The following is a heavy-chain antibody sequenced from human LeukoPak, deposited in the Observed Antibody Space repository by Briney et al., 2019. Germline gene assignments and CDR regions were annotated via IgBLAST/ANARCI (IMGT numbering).Heavy chain of an antibody. Sequence: ASVTVSCKASGYTFTSYGLSWVRQAPGHGLEGMGWISPYNGNTNYAQKFQGRVTMTPDTSTTTGYMELRSLRSDDTAVYYCARVVHVGNDAFDIWGQGTMITVSS. J-gene: IGHJ3*02. CDR3: ARVVHVGNDAFDI. CDR2: ISPYNGNT. CDR1: GYTFTSYG. D-gene: IGHD2-8*01. V-gene: IGHV1-18*01.